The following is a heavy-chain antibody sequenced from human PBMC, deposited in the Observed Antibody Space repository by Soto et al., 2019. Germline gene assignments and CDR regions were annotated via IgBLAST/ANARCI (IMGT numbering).Heavy chain of an antibody. CDR1: GGSISSGGYY. CDR3: ARDLSATGPFDC. V-gene: IGHV4-39*07. CDR2: IYHSGST. J-gene: IGHJ4*02. Sequence: SETLSLTCTVSGGSISSGGYYWSWIRQPPGKGLEWIGEIYHSGSTNYNPSLKSRVTISVDKSKNQFSLKLSSVTAADTAVYYCARDLSATGPFDCWGQGTLVTVSS. D-gene: IGHD1-26*01.